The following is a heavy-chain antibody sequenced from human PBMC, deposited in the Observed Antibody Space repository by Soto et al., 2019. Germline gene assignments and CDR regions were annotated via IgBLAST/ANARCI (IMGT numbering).Heavy chain of an antibody. D-gene: IGHD6-13*01. V-gene: IGHV3-23*01. CDR2: ISGSGGST. CDR3: AKAFSWYDY. J-gene: IGHJ4*02. CDR1: GFTFSSYA. Sequence: EVQLLESGGGLIQPGGSLRLSCAASGFTFSSYAMNWVRQAPGKGLEWVSGISGSGGSTYYADSVKGRFTISRDNSKNTLYLHMSSLRAEDTAVYYCAKAFSWYDYWGQGTLVTVSS.